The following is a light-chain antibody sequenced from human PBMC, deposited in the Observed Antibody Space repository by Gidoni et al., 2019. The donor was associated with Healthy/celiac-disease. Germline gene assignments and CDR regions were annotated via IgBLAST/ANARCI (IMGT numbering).Light chain of an antibody. CDR3: QQYGSSPPAT. J-gene: IGKJ2*01. Sequence: EIVLTQSPGTLSLSPGERATLSCRASQSVSSSYLAWYQQKPCQAPRLLIYGASSRATGIPDRFSGSGSGTDFTLTISRLEPEAFAVYYCQQYGSSPPATFGQGTKLEIK. CDR1: QSVSSSY. CDR2: GAS. V-gene: IGKV3-20*01.